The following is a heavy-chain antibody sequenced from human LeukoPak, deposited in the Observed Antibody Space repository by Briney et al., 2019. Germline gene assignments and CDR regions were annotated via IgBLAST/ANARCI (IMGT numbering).Heavy chain of an antibody. D-gene: IGHD2-15*01. J-gene: IGHJ6*03. CDR1: GFTFSSYA. CDR2: ISGSGGST. Sequence: GGSLRLSCAASGFTFSSYAMSWVRQAPGKGLEWVSAISGSGGSTYYADSVKGQFTISRDNSKNTLYLQMNSLRAEDTAVYYCAKGDIDYYYYYYMDVWGKGTTVTVSS. CDR3: AKGDIDYYYYYYMDV. V-gene: IGHV3-23*01.